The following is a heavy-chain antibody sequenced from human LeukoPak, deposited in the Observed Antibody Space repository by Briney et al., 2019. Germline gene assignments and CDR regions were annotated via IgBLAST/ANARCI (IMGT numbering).Heavy chain of an antibody. CDR2: IFGSGGSA. CDR1: GFTFSSYA. J-gene: IGHJ4*02. CDR3: GKTTTGYSSGRNPAWPVDY. V-gene: IGHV3-23*01. Sequence: GGSLRLSCTASGFTFSSYAMYWVRQAPGKGLEWVSGIFGSGGSAHYADSVRGRFTISRDNSQNTVYLQMNSLRAEDTAVYYCGKTTTGYSSGRNPAWPVDYWGQGTLVTVSS. D-gene: IGHD6-19*01.